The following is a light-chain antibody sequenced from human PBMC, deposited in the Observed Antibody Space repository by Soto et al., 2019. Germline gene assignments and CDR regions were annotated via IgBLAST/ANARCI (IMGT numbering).Light chain of an antibody. V-gene: IGLV1-40*01. CDR2: DNT. CDR3: QSYDSRLTVVL. J-gene: IGLJ2*01. Sequence: QSVLTQPPSVSGAPGQRVTISCTGSSSNIGAGYGVHWYQQVPGEPPKLLISDNTNRPSGVPDRFSGSKSVTSASLAITGLQADDEADYYCQSYDSRLTVVLFGGGTKLTVL. CDR1: SSNIGAGYG.